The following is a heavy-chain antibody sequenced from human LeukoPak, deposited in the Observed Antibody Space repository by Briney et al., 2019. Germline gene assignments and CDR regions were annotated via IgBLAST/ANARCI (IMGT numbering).Heavy chain of an antibody. CDR3: AKEGSPYYDILTGYYSLGMDV. D-gene: IGHD3-9*01. CDR1: GFTFDDYA. CDR2: ISGDGGRT. J-gene: IGHJ6*02. V-gene: IGHV3-43*02. Sequence: GGALRLSCAAYGFTFDDYAMPWVRQAPGKGLGWVSLISGDGGRTYYADSVKGRFTISRDNSKSSLYLQMNSLRTEDTALYYCAKEGSPYYDILTGYYSLGMDVWGQGTTVTVSS.